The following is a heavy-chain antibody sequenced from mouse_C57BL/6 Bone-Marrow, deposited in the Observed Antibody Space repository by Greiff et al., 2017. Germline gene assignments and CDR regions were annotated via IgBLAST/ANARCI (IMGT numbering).Heavy chain of an antibody. V-gene: IGHV1-55*01. CDR1: GYTFTSYW. Sequence: QVQLQQPGAELVKPGASVKMSCKASGYTFTSYWITWVKQRPGQGLEWIGDIYPGSGSTNYNEKFKSKATLTVDTSSSTAYMQLSSLTSEDTAIYYCAYYYGSSSFDYWGQGTTLTVSS. CDR3: AYYYGSSSFDY. J-gene: IGHJ2*01. D-gene: IGHD1-1*01. CDR2: IYPGSGST.